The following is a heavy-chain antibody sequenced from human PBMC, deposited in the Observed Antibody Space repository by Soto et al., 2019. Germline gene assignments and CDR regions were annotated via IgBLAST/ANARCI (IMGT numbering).Heavy chain of an antibody. CDR3: AKDLYYDILTGYHDY. CDR1: GFTFSSYA. J-gene: IGHJ4*02. D-gene: IGHD3-9*01. Sequence: GGSLRLSCAASGFTFSSYAMSWVRQAPGKGLEWVSAISGSGGSTYYADSVKGRFTISRDNSKNTLYLQMNSLRAEDTAVYYCAKDLYYDILTGYHDYWGQGTLVTICS. CDR2: ISGSGGST. V-gene: IGHV3-23*01.